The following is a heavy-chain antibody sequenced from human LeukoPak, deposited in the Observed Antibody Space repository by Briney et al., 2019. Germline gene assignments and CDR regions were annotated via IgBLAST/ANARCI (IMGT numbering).Heavy chain of an antibody. V-gene: IGHV3-7*01. Sequence: PGGSLRLSCEVSGFTFSTYWMSWVRQAPGKGLEWVANIKQDGSEKYYVDSVKGRFTISRDNAKSSLYLQMNSLRAEDTAVYYCARGGRQYDILTGYTYYYYYMDVWGKGTTVTISS. CDR3: ARGGRQYDILTGYTYYYYYMDV. D-gene: IGHD3-9*01. CDR1: GFTFSTYW. J-gene: IGHJ6*03. CDR2: IKQDGSEK.